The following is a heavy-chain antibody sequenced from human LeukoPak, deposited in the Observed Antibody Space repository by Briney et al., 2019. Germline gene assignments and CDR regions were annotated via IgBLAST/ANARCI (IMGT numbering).Heavy chain of an antibody. CDR2: IYYSGST. J-gene: IGHJ4*02. CDR1: GGSISSGGYY. D-gene: IGHD1-20*01. Sequence: SQTLSLTCTVSGGSISSGGYYWSWIRQHPGKGLEWIGYIYYSGSTYYNPSLKSRVTISVDTSRNQFSLKLSSVTAADTAVYYCARVREITGMEAGGYFDYWGQGTLVTVSS. CDR3: ARVREITGMEAGGYFDY. V-gene: IGHV4-31*03.